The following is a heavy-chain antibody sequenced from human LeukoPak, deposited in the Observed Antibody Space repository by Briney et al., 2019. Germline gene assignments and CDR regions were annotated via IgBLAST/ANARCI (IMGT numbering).Heavy chain of an antibody. CDR2: ISYDGSNK. V-gene: IGHV3-30-3*01. D-gene: IGHD5-18*01. CDR1: GFTFSSYA. CDR3: AREGYSYGLIPDYYFDY. Sequence: GGSLRLSCAASGFTFSSYAMHWVRQAPGKGLEWVAVISYDGSNKYYADSVKGRFTISRDNSKNTLYLQMNSLRAEDTAVYYCAREGYSYGLIPDYYFDYWGQGTLVTVSS. J-gene: IGHJ4*02.